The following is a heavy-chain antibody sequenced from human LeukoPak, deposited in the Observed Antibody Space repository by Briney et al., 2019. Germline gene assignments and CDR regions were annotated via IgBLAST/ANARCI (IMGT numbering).Heavy chain of an antibody. CDR2: ITTGDGNT. CDR3: AKDGGLWVSAHWGDS. Sequence: GGSLRLSCTASGFTFSSYTMTWVRQAPGKGLKWVSTITTGDGNTYYADSVKGRFTVSRDDSKNTMYLQMNSLRAEDTAVYYCAKDGGLWVSAHWGDSWGRGTLVTVSS. D-gene: IGHD7-27*01. J-gene: IGHJ4*02. V-gene: IGHV3-23*01. CDR1: GFTFSSYT.